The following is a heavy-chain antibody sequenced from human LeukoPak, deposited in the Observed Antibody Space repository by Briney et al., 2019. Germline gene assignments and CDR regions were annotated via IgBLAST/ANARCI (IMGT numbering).Heavy chain of an antibody. CDR3: ARGLTGTTPD. V-gene: IGHV4-61*01. Sequence: PSETLSLTCTASGGSVSSGSYYWSWIRQPPGKGLEWIGYIYYSGSTNYNPSLKSRVTISVDTSKNQFSLKLSSVTAADTAVYYCARGLTGTTPDWGQGTLVTVSS. CDR1: GGSVSSGSYY. D-gene: IGHD1-7*01. CDR2: IYYSGST. J-gene: IGHJ4*02.